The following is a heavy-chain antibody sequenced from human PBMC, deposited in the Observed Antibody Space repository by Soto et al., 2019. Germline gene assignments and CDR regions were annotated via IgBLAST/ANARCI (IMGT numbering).Heavy chain of an antibody. V-gene: IGHV4-4*02. J-gene: IGHJ4*02. CDR2: ISHNDLK. CDR1: GDSVNTHDW. D-gene: IGHD2-21*01. CDR3: ASRTSSGAIAD. Sequence: SETLSLTCAVSGDSVNTHDWWAWVRQPPGKRPEWIGEISHNDLKNYHPFLKTRLSFSISRDRSSLQFSLSLRSVTATDTAVYFCASRTSSGAIADWGQGKMVPVSS.